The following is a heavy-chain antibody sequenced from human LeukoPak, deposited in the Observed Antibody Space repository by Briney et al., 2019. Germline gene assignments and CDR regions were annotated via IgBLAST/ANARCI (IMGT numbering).Heavy chain of an antibody. CDR3: ARRVTYSSSWADDY. V-gene: IGHV5-10-1*01. J-gene: IGHJ4*02. D-gene: IGHD6-13*01. CDR1: GYSFTNYW. Sequence: GESLRISCKGSGYSFTNYWISWVRQMPGKGLEWMGRIDPSDSYTNYSPSFQGHVTISADKSISTAYLQWSSLKASDSAIYYCARRVTYSSSWADDYWGQGTLVTVSS. CDR2: IDPSDSYT.